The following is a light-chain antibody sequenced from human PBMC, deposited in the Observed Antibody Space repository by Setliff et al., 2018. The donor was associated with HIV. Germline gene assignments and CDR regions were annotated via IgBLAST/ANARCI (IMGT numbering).Light chain of an antibody. Sequence: QSVLPQPASMSGSPGQSITISCTGSSDDVGGSNYVSWYQQHPGKAPKLIIYEVTVRPSGVSSRFSGSKSGNTASLTLSGLQTEGEADYYCSSYTKTASVHVFGSGTKVTVL. J-gene: IGLJ1*01. V-gene: IGLV2-14*01. CDR1: SDDVGGSNY. CDR3: SSYTKTASVHV. CDR2: EVT.